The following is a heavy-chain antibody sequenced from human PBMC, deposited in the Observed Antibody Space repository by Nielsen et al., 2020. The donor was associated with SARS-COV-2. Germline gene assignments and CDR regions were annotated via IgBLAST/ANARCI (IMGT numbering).Heavy chain of an antibody. D-gene: IGHD3-3*01. J-gene: IGHJ6*02. V-gene: IGHV3-23*01. Sequence: GESLKISCAASGFTFSSYAMSWVRQAPGKGLEWVSAISGSGGSTYYADSVKGRFTISRDNAKNSLYLQMNSLRAEDTAVYYCARDSPYYDFWSGYFEADYGMDVWGQGTTVTVS. CDR1: GFTFSSYA. CDR2: ISGSGGST. CDR3: ARDSPYYDFWSGYFEADYGMDV.